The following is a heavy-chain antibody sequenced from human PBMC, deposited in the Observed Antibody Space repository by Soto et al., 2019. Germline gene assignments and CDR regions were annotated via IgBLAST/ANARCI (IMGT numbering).Heavy chain of an antibody. D-gene: IGHD6-13*01. V-gene: IGHV4-4*07. CDR2: IYTSGST. CDR1: GGSVSNFY. Sequence: PSETLSLTCTVSGGSVSNFYWNWIRQPAGKRLEWIGRIYTSGSTNYNPSLRSRVTMSIDTSRNQFSLKLNSGTAADTAVYYCARSSHKESWFDPWGQGTLVTVSS. CDR3: ARSSHKESWFDP. J-gene: IGHJ5*02.